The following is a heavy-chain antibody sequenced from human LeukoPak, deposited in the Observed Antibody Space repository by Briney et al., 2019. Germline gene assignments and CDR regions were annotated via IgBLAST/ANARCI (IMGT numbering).Heavy chain of an antibody. CDR1: GYTFTSYA. V-gene: IGHV7-4-1*02. CDR2: INTNTGNL. Sequence: ASVKVSCKASGYTFTSYAMNWVRQAPGQGLEWMGWINTNTGNLTYAQGFTGRFVFSLDTSVSTAYLQISSLKAEDTAVYYCARVSEAVRYSYGSDYWGQGTLVTVSS. CDR3: ARVSEAVRYSYGSDY. D-gene: IGHD5-18*01. J-gene: IGHJ4*02.